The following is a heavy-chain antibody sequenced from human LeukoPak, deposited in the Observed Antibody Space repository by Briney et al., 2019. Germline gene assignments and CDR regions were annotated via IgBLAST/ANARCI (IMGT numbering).Heavy chain of an antibody. J-gene: IGHJ6*02. CDR2: ISYDGSNK. D-gene: IGHD3-10*01. V-gene: IGHV3-30*18. CDR1: GFTFSSYG. CDR3: AKDHGSGLNGMDV. Sequence: PGGSLRLSCAASGFTFSSYGMHWVRQAPGKGLEWVAVISYDGSNKYYADSVKGRFTISRDNSKNTLYLQMNSLRAKDTAVYYCAKDHGSGLNGMDVWGQGTTVTVSS.